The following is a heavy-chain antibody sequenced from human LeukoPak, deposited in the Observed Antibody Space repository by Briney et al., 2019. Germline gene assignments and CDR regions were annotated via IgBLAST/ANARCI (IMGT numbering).Heavy chain of an antibody. CDR3: ARVSAPYCGGDCYSETLFDP. CDR1: GGSISSGGYY. D-gene: IGHD2-21*02. Sequence: SQTLSLTCTVSGGSISSGGYYWSWIRQHPGKGLEWIGYIYYSGSTYYNPSLKSRVIISVDTSKNQFSLKLSSVTAADTAVYYCARVSAPYCGGDCYSETLFDPWGQGTLVTVSS. J-gene: IGHJ5*02. CDR2: IYYSGST. V-gene: IGHV4-31*03.